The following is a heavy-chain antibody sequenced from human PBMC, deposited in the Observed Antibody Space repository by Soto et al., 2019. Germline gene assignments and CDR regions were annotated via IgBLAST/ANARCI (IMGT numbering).Heavy chain of an antibody. CDR3: AREHYYDSSGYSLGI. V-gene: IGHV3-30*03. Sequence: PGGSLRLSWAASGFTFSNNFMHWVRQAPGKGLEWVAITPYDGKKKYYADSVKGRFTISRDNSKNTLYLQMNSLRAEDTAVYYCAREHYYDSSGYSLGIWGQGTMVTVSS. CDR1: GFTFSNNF. J-gene: IGHJ3*02. CDR2: TPYDGKKK. D-gene: IGHD3-22*01.